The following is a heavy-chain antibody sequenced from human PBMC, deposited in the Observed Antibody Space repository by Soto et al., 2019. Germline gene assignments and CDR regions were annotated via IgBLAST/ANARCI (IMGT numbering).Heavy chain of an antibody. V-gene: IGHV3-21*01. J-gene: IGHJ4*02. D-gene: IGHD3-10*01. CDR1: GFTFSSYS. Sequence: PGGSLRLSCAASGFTFSSYSMNWVHQAPGKGLEWVSSISSTSTYIYYADSVKGRFTISRDNAKNSLYLQMNSLRVEDTAVYYCARAPHGITIVWGGSPTDFWGQGTLVPVSS. CDR3: ARAPHGITIVWGGSPTDF. CDR2: ISSTSTYI.